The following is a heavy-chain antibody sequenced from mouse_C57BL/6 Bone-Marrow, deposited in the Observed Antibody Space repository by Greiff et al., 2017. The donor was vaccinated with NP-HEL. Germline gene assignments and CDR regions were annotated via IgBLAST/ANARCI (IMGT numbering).Heavy chain of an antibody. CDR3: ARRLGGDY. CDR1: GFTFSDYG. J-gene: IGHJ2*01. V-gene: IGHV5-17*01. D-gene: IGHD3-2*02. Sequence: DVMLVESGGGLVQPGGSLKLSCAASGFTFSDYGMHWVRQAPEKGLEWVAYISSGSSTIYYADTVKGRFTISRDNAKNTLFLQMTSLRSEDTAMYYCARRLGGDYWGQGTTLTVSS. CDR2: ISSGSSTI.